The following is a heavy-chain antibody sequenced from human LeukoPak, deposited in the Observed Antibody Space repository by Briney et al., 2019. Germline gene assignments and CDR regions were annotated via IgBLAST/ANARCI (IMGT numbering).Heavy chain of an antibody. V-gene: IGHV4-34*01. CDR1: GGSFSGYY. CDR2: INHSGST. J-gene: IGHJ4*02. Sequence: SETLSLTCAVYGGSFSGYYWSWIRQPPGKGLEWIGEINHSGSTNYNPSLKSRVTISVDTSKNQFSPKLSSVTAADTAVYWCVRGRGDSWGQGTLVTVSS. D-gene: IGHD3-16*01. CDR3: VRGRGDS.